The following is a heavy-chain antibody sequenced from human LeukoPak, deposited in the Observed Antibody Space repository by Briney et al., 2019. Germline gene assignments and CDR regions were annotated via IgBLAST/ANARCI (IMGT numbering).Heavy chain of an antibody. D-gene: IGHD1-26*01. Sequence: GSSVKVSCKASGYTFTSYGISWVRQAPGQGLEWMGWISAYNGNTNYAQKLQGRVTMTTDTSTSTAYMELRSLRSDDTAVYYCARDRMLVGARWTFDYWGQGTLVTVSS. J-gene: IGHJ4*02. CDR1: GYTFTSYG. V-gene: IGHV1-18*01. CDR2: ISAYNGNT. CDR3: ARDRMLVGARWTFDY.